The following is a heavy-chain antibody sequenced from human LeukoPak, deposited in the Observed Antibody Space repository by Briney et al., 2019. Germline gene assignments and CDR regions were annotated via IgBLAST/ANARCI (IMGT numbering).Heavy chain of an antibody. D-gene: IGHD3-16*01. J-gene: IGHJ3*02. CDR1: GGAFSSYA. CDR3: ARRGGSGAFDI. CDR2: IIPIFGTA. V-gene: IGHV1-69*13. Sequence: ASVKVSCKASGGAFSSYAISWVRQAPGQGLEWMGGIIPIFGTANYAQKFQGRVTITADESTSTAYMELSGLRSEDTAVYYCARRGGSGAFDIWGQGTMVTVSS.